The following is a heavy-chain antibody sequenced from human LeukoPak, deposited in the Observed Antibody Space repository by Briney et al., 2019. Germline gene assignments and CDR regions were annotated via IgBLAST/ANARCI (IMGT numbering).Heavy chain of an antibody. CDR3: AFRLQWWRYGMDV. J-gene: IGHJ6*02. Sequence: TSETLSLTCAVSGGSISSSNWWSWVRQPPGKGLEWIGEIYHSGSTNYNPSLKSRVTISVDKSKNQFSLKLSSVTAADTAVYYCAFRLQWWRYGMDVWGQGTTVTVSS. CDR1: GGSISSSNW. CDR2: IYHSGST. D-gene: IGHD2-15*01. V-gene: IGHV4-4*02.